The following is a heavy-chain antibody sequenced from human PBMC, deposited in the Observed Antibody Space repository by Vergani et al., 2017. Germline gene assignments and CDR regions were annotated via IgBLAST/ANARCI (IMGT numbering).Heavy chain of an antibody. Sequence: QLQLQESGPGLVKPSETLSLTCTVSGGSISSSSYYWGWLRQPPGKGLEWIGSIYYSGSTYYNPSLKSRVTISVDTSKNQFSLKLSSVTAADTAVYYCARRIAVAAFDYWGQGTLVTVSS. CDR1: GGSISSSSYY. D-gene: IGHD6-19*01. J-gene: IGHJ4*02. V-gene: IGHV4-39*01. CDR2: IYYSGST. CDR3: ARRIAVAAFDY.